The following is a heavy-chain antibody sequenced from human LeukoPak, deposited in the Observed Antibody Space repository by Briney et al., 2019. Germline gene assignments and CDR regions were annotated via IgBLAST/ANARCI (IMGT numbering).Heavy chain of an antibody. Sequence: PGGSLRLSCAASGFTFSSYAMHWVRQAPGKGLEWVAVISYDGSNKYYADSVKGRFTISRDNSKNTLYLQMNSLRAEDTAVYYCAREFEELLPTTYYYYGMDVWGQGTTVTVSS. CDR3: AREFEELLPTTYYYYGMDV. CDR1: GFTFSSYA. J-gene: IGHJ6*02. D-gene: IGHD2-15*01. V-gene: IGHV3-30-3*01. CDR2: ISYDGSNK.